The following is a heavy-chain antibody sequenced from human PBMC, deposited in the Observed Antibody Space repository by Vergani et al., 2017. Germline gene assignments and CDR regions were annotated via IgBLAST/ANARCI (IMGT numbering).Heavy chain of an antibody. V-gene: IGHV4-39*01. Sequence: QLQLQESGPGLVKPSETLSLTCTVSGGSISSSSYYWGWIRQPPGKGLEWIGSIYYSGSTYYNPSLKSRVTISVDTSKNQFSLTLSSVTAADTAVYYCAGHLRCSSTSCRREGGGAFDIWGQGTMVTVSS. CDR3: AGHLRCSSTSCRREGGGAFDI. CDR1: GGSISSSSYY. CDR2: IYYSGST. J-gene: IGHJ3*02. D-gene: IGHD2-2*01.